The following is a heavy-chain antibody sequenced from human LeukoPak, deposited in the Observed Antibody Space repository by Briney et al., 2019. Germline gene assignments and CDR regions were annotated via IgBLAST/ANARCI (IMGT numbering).Heavy chain of an antibody. Sequence: ASVKVSCKASGYTFTSYDSNWVRQATGQGLEWMGWMNPNSGNTGYAQKFQGRVTMTRNTSISTAYMELSSLRSEDTAVYYCARGMDYDFWSGYYFWFDPWGQGTLVTVSS. CDR3: ARGMDYDFWSGYYFWFDP. J-gene: IGHJ5*02. CDR2: MNPNSGNT. D-gene: IGHD3-3*01. V-gene: IGHV1-8*01. CDR1: GYTFTSYD.